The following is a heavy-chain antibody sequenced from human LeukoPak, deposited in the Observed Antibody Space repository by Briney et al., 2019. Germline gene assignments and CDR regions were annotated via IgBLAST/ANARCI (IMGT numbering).Heavy chain of an antibody. D-gene: IGHD5-12*01. V-gene: IGHV1-18*01. Sequence: ASVKVSCKASGYTFTSYGISWVRQAPGQGLEWMGWISAYNGNTNYAQKLQGRVTMTTDTSTSTAYMELRSLRSDDTAVYYCARDKGSGYDDYFDYWDQGTLVTVSS. CDR1: GYTFTSYG. J-gene: IGHJ4*02. CDR3: ARDKGSGYDDYFDY. CDR2: ISAYNGNT.